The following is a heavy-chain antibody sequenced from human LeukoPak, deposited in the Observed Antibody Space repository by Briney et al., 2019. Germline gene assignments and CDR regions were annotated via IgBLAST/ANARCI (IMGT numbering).Heavy chain of an antibody. CDR2: ISYDGNNK. Sequence: GRSLRLSCAASGFTFSSYAMHWVRQAPGKGLEWVAVISYDGNNKYYADSVKGRFTISRDNSKNTLYLQMNSLRAEDTAVYYCARDPDYDSSGSIDYWGQGTLVTVSS. CDR1: GFTFSSYA. CDR3: ARDPDYDSSGSIDY. J-gene: IGHJ4*02. D-gene: IGHD3-22*01. V-gene: IGHV3-30-3*01.